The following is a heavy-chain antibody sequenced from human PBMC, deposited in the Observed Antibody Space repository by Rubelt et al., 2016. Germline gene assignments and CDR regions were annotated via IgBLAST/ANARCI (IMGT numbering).Heavy chain of an antibody. J-gene: IGHJ4*02. CDR1: GGTSRTYS. V-gene: IGHV1-69*04. CDR3: ASRYCSTTSCYHFDY. Sequence: QVQLVQSGAEVKKPGSSVKVSCKASGGTSRTYSISWVRQAPGQGLEWMGRIIPILGVANYAQKFQGRVTITADKSTSTEYMELSRMATEDTAVYYWASRYCSTTSCYHFDYWGQGTLVTVSS. D-gene: IGHD2-2*01. CDR2: IIPILGVA.